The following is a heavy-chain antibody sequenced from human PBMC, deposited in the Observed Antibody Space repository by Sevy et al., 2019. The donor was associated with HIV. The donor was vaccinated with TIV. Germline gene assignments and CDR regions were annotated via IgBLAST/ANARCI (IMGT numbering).Heavy chain of an antibody. D-gene: IGHD5-12*01. J-gene: IGHJ4*02. Sequence: GGSLRLSCAASGFTFSSYAMSWVRQAPGKGLEWVSAISGSGGSTYYADSVKGRFTISRDNSKNTLYLQMNSLRAEDRAVYYWAKDRGGSIVATMDEGAFDYWGQGTLVTVSS. CDR2: ISGSGGST. V-gene: IGHV3-23*01. CDR3: AKDRGGSIVATMDEGAFDY. CDR1: GFTFSSYA.